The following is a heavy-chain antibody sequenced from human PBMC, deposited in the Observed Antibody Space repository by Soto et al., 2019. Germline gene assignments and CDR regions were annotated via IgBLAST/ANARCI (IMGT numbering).Heavy chain of an antibody. D-gene: IGHD3-9*01. CDR1: GFTFSSYA. V-gene: IGHV3-30-3*01. CDR2: ISYDGSNK. CDR3: ARDLLRYLDWDRPSYYYYYSGMDV. J-gene: IGHJ6*02. Sequence: SLLLSCAASGFTFSSYAMHGVRQAPGKGLEWVAVISYDGSNKYYADSVKGRFTISRDNSKNTLYLQMNSLRAEDTAVYYCARDLLRYLDWDRPSYYYYYSGMDVWGQGTTVTVSS.